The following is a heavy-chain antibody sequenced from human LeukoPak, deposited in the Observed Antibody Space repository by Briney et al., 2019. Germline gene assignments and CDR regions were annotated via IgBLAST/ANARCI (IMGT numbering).Heavy chain of an antibody. V-gene: IGHV3-23*01. Sequence: GGSLRLSCAASGFTFSTYAMSWVRQAPGKGLEWVSAISGSGDSTYYADYVRGRITISRGNSKNTLYLKVSSLRAEDTAIYYCAILRGYSGNERKWFDPWGQGTLVTVSS. D-gene: IGHD5-12*01. CDR3: AILRGYSGNERKWFDP. CDR1: GFTFSTYA. CDR2: ISGSGDST. J-gene: IGHJ5*02.